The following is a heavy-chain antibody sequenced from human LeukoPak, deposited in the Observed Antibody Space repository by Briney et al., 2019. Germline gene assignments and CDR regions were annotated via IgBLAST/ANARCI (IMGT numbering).Heavy chain of an antibody. CDR3: ASKSTDHGELRFDY. CDR2: IYYTGTT. V-gene: IGHV4-59*01. J-gene: IGHJ4*02. CDR1: GDSTNTYF. D-gene: IGHD4-17*01. Sequence: SETLSLTCTISGDSTNTYFWSWRRQPPGKGLEWIGYIYYTGTTNYNPSLKSRVTISVDTSKNQFSLKVSSVTAADTGVYYCASKSTDHGELRFDYWGQGTLVTVSS.